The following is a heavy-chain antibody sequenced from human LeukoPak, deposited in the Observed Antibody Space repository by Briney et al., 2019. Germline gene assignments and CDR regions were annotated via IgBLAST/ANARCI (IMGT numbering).Heavy chain of an antibody. V-gene: IGHV3-43*01. CDR2: ISWDGGST. CDR3: AKDIRGHSSGWYLVIGAFDI. J-gene: IGHJ3*02. D-gene: IGHD6-19*01. CDR1: GFTFDDYS. Sequence: GGSLRLSCAASGFTFDDYSMHWVRQAPGKGLEWVSLISWDGGSTYYADSVKGRFTISRDNSKNSLYLQMNSLRTEDTALYYCAKDIRGHSSGWYLVIGAFDIWGQGTMVTVSS.